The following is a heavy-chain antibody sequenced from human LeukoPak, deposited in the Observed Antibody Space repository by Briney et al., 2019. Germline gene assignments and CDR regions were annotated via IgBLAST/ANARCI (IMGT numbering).Heavy chain of an antibody. CDR1: GFTFSSYS. J-gene: IGHJ4*02. Sequence: GGSLRLSCAASGFTFSSYSMNWVRQAPGKGLEWVSSISSSSSYIYYADSVKGRFTISRDNAKNSLYLQMNSLRAEDTAVSYCANGRGYSYGYAFDYWGQGTLVTVSS. CDR2: ISSSSSYI. D-gene: IGHD5-18*01. CDR3: ANGRGYSYGYAFDY. V-gene: IGHV3-21*01.